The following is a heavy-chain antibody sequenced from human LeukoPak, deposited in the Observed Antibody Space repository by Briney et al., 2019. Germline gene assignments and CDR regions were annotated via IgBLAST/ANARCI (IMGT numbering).Heavy chain of an antibody. J-gene: IGHJ4*02. CDR3: ARVRRYDSSGPEAY. CDR1: EFTFSSFW. CDR2: IKQDGSEK. Sequence: GGSLRLSCAASEFTFSSFWMSWVRQAPGKGLECVAHIKQDGSEKYYVDSVRGRFTISRDNAKNTLYLQMNSLRAEGTAVYYCARVRRYDSSGPEAYWGQGTLVTVSS. D-gene: IGHD3-22*01. V-gene: IGHV3-7*01.